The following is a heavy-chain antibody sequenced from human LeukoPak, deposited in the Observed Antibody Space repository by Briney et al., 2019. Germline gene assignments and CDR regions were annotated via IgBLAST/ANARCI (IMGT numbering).Heavy chain of an antibody. CDR2: IYYSGST. D-gene: IGHD1-26*01. Sequence: SETLSLTCTVSGGSISSSSYYWGWIRQPPGKGLEWIGSIYYSGSTYYNPSLKSRVTISVGTSKNQFSLKLSSVTAADTAVYYCARQKRYSGSYFDYWGQGTLVTVSS. J-gene: IGHJ4*02. CDR1: GGSISSSSYY. V-gene: IGHV4-39*01. CDR3: ARQKRYSGSYFDY.